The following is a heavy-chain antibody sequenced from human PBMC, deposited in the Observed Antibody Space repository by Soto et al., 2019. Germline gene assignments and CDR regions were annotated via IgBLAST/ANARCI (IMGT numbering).Heavy chain of an antibody. Sequence: GGSLRLSCAASGFTFSSYAMSWVRQAPGKGLEWVSAISGSGGSTYYADSVKGRFTTSRDNSKNTLYLQMNSLRAEDTAVYYCAKDYSYGRIPHFDYWGQGTLVTVSS. CDR3: AKDYSYGRIPHFDY. CDR1: GFTFSSYA. V-gene: IGHV3-23*01. D-gene: IGHD5-18*01. J-gene: IGHJ4*02. CDR2: ISGSGGST.